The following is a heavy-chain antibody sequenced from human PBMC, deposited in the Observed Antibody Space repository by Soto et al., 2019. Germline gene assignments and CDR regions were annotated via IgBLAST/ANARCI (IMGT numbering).Heavy chain of an antibody. V-gene: IGHV4-39*01. CDR2: IYYSGST. CDR3: ARPIVATTQIDY. Sequence: SETLSLTCTVSGGSISSSSYYWGWIRQPPGKGLEWIGSIYYSGSTYYNPSLKSRVTISVDTSKNQFSLKLSSVTAADTAVYYCARPIVATTQIDYWGQGTLVTVSS. J-gene: IGHJ4*02. D-gene: IGHD5-12*01. CDR1: GGSISSSSYY.